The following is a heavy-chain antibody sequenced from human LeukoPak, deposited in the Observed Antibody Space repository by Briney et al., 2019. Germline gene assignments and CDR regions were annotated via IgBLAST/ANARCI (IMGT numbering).Heavy chain of an antibody. J-gene: IGHJ4*02. D-gene: IGHD6-19*01. Sequence: PGGSLRLSCAASGFTFDGYAMHWVRQAPGKGLEWVSGISWNSGSIGYADSVKGRFTISRDNAKNSLYLQMNSLRAEDTALYYCAKDLGSSGWYFDYWGQGTLVTVSS. CDR3: AKDLGSSGWYFDY. CDR1: GFTFDGYA. V-gene: IGHV3-9*01. CDR2: ISWNSGSI.